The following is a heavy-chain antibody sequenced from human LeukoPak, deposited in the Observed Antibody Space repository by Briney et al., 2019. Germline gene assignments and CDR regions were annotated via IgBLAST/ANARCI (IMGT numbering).Heavy chain of an antibody. CDR1: GFTFSTYS. V-gene: IGHV3-48*01. J-gene: IGHJ4*02. CDR2: ISSSLSTI. CDR3: VRGPRYSGYDYFGY. Sequence: PGGSLRLSCAASGFTFSTYSMNWVRQAPGKGLEWVSYISSSLSTIYYADSVKGRFTISRDNAKNSLYLQMSSLRREDTAVYFCVRGPRYSGYDYFGYWGQGTLVTVSS. D-gene: IGHD5-12*01.